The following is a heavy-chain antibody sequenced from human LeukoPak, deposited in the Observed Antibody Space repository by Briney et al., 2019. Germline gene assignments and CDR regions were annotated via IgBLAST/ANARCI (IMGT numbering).Heavy chain of an antibody. Sequence: ASVEVSCKASGYTFTGYYIHWVRQAPGQGLEWMGWINPNSGDTNYAPKFQGRVTMTRDTSISTAYMELSRLRSDDTAVYYCARRENDYWGQGTLVTVSS. CDR3: ARRENDY. CDR2: INPNSGDT. CDR1: GYTFTGYY. J-gene: IGHJ4*02. V-gene: IGHV1-2*02.